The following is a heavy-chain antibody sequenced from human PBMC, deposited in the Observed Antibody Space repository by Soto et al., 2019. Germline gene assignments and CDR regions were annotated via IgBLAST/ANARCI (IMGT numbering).Heavy chain of an antibody. D-gene: IGHD3-3*01. V-gene: IGHV5-10-1*01. CDR1: GYSFTSYW. CDR2: IDPSDSYT. CDR3: ARPDFTDYYCHGMDV. Sequence: PGESLKISCKGSGYSFTSYWISWVRQMPGKGLEWMGRIDPSDSYTNYSPSFQGHVTISADKSISTAYLQWSSLKASDTAMYYCARPDFTDYYCHGMDVWGQGTTVTVSS. J-gene: IGHJ6*02.